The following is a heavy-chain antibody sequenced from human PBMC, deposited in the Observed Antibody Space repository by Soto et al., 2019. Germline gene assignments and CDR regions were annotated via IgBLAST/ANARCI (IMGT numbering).Heavy chain of an antibody. CDR2: IYYSGST. D-gene: IGHD6-13*01. CDR3: ASRHSSPYFDY. V-gene: IGHV4-30-4*01. Sequence: PSETLSLTCTVSGGSISSGEYYWSWIRQPPGKGLEWIGSIYYSGSTYYNPSLKSRVTISVDTSKNQFSLKLNSVTAADPAVYYCASRHSSPYFDYWGQGTLVTVXS. CDR1: GGSISSGEYY. J-gene: IGHJ4*02.